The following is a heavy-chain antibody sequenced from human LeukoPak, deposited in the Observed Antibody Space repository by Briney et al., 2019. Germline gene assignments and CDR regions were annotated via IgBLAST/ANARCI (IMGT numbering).Heavy chain of an antibody. CDR2: IHHSGTT. CDR1: GYFISNGYY. V-gene: IGHV4-38-2*01. J-gene: IGHJ4*02. CDR3: ARRGGYYNFDF. Sequence: SETLSLTCVVSGYFISNGYYWGWIRQPPGKGLEWIGNIHHSGTTYQNASLKSRVTTSVDRSKNQFSLKLSSVTAADTAVYFCARRGGYYNFDFWGQGTLVTVSS. D-gene: IGHD1-26*01.